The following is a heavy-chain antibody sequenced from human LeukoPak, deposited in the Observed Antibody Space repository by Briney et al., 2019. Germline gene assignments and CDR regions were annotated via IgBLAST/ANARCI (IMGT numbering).Heavy chain of an antibody. J-gene: IGHJ4*02. Sequence: PGGSLRLSCAASGFTFSNYNMNWVRQAPGKGLEWVSSISSSSSYIYYADSVKGRFTISRDNAKNSLYLQMNSLRAEDTAVYYCARGRRPAHATMIVVVIPYYFDYWGQGTLVTVSS. V-gene: IGHV3-21*01. CDR2: ISSSSSYI. CDR3: ARGRRPAHATMIVVVIPYYFDY. D-gene: IGHD3-22*01. CDR1: GFTFSNYN.